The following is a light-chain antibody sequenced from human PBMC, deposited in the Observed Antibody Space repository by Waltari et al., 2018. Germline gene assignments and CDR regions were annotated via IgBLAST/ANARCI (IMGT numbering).Light chain of an antibody. CDR3: SSYAGSYIFGV. V-gene: IGLV2-11*01. CDR2: DVN. Sequence: QSALTQPRSVSGSPGQSVTISCTGTSSDVGGYNYVSWYQQHPGKAPKLMIHDVNKRPSGVPDRFSGSKSGNTASLTISGLQAEDEADYYCSSYAGSYIFGVFGGGTKLTVL. J-gene: IGLJ2*01. CDR1: SSDVGGYNY.